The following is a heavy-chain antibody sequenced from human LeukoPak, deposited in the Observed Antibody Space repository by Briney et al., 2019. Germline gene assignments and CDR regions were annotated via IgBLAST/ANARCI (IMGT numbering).Heavy chain of an antibody. CDR2: INPNSGGT. Sequence: GASVKVSCKASGYTFTSYGISWVRQAPGQGLEWMGWINPNSGGTNYAQKFQGRVTMTRDTSISTAYMELSRLRSDDTAVYYCATLTYYYDSSGYRRTEGGDYWGQGTLVTVSS. D-gene: IGHD3-22*01. CDR3: ATLTYYYDSSGYRRTEGGDY. V-gene: IGHV1-2*02. J-gene: IGHJ4*02. CDR1: GYTFTSYG.